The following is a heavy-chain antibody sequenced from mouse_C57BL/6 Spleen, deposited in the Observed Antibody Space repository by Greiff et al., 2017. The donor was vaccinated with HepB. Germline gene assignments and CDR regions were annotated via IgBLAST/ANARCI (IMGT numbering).Heavy chain of an antibody. J-gene: IGHJ1*03. CDR3: ARGYDYDGYFDV. CDR2: ISSGSSTI. Sequence: DVMLVESGGGLVKPGGSLKLSCAASGFTFSDYGMHWVRQAPEKGLEWVAYISSGSSTIYYADTVKGRFTISRDNAKNTLFLQMTSLGSEDTAMYYCARGYDYDGYFDVWGTGTTVTVSS. CDR1: GFTFSDYG. D-gene: IGHD2-4*01. V-gene: IGHV5-17*01.